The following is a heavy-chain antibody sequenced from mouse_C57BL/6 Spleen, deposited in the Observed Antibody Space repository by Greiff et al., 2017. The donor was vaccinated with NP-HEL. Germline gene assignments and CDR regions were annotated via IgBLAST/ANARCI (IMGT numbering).Heavy chain of an antibody. V-gene: IGHV1-52*01. Sequence: VQLKQPGAELVRPGSSVKLSCKASGYTFTSYWMHWVKQRPIHGLEWIGNIDPSDSETHYNQKFKDKATLTVDKSSSTAYMQLSSLTSEDSAVYYGARSGTNYAMDYWGQGTSVTVSS. J-gene: IGHJ4*01. CDR2: IDPSDSET. CDR3: ARSGTNYAMDY. D-gene: IGHD3-3*01. CDR1: GYTFTSYW.